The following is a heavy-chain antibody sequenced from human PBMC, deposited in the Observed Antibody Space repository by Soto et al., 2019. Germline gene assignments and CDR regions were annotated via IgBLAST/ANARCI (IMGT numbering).Heavy chain of an antibody. D-gene: IGHD3-16*01. CDR3: AREFPYYVSSDSYLDY. Sequence: SETLSLTCTVSGGSISSGDYYWSWIRQPPGKGLEWIGYIYYSGSTYYNPSLKSRITVTPDTSKNQFSLHLNSVTPEDTAVYYCAREFPYYVSSDSYLDYWGQGALVTVS. J-gene: IGHJ4*02. CDR2: IYYSGST. V-gene: IGHV4-30-4*01. CDR1: GGSISSGDYY.